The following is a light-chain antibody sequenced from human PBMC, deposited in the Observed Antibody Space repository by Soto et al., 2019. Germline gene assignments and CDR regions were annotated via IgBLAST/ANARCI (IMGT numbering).Light chain of an antibody. Sequence: QSVLTQPPSASGTPGQRVTISCSGSSSNIGINTVNWYQQVPGTAPKLLIYTDNQRPSGVPDRFSGSKSGTSASLAISGLQSEDEADYYCAAWDDSLNGLYVXGTGTRSPS. CDR3: AAWDDSLNGLYV. CDR2: TDN. CDR1: SSNIGINT. V-gene: IGLV1-44*01. J-gene: IGLJ1*01.